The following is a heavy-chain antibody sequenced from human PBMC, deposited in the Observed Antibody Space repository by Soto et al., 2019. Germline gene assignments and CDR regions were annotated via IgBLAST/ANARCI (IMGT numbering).Heavy chain of an antibody. Sequence: HVQLVQSGDEVKKPGASVKVSCKASGYTFTRYDINWVRQATGQGLEWMGWMNPNNGNPGYAPKFQGKVTITRSTSIRTSYMELSSLRPEDTAVYYCARVAEAAATDCWCQGTLVTFAS. V-gene: IGHV1-8*03. CDR1: GYTFTRYD. CDR2: MNPNNGNP. J-gene: IGHJ4*02. D-gene: IGHD6-13*01. CDR3: ARVAEAAATDC.